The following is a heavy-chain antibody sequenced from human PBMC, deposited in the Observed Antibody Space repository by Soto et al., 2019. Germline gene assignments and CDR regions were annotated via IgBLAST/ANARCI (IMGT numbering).Heavy chain of an antibody. CDR2: LNPKSGMT. CDR3: ARVAGSPDY. V-gene: IGHV1-8*01. D-gene: IGHD1-26*01. CDR1: GYTFSTYD. J-gene: IGHJ4*02. Sequence: QVQLVQSGPEVKKPGASVKVSCKASGYTFSTYDFNWVRQAPGQGLEWMGWLNPKSGMTGSAQKFQGRVTMTRDSSISTVYMELSSLRSEDTAVHYCARVAGSPDYWGQGTLVTVSS.